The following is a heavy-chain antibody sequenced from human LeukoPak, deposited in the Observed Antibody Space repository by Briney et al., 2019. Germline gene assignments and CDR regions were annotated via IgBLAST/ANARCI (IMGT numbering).Heavy chain of an antibody. CDR2: ISSSSSYI. Sequence: SGGSLRLSCAASGFTFSSYSMNWVRQAPGKGLEWVSSISSSSSYIYYADSVKGRFTISRDNAKNSLYLQRNSLRAEDTAVYYCARDPYAGDAFDIWGQGTMVTVSS. CDR3: ARDPYAGDAFDI. J-gene: IGHJ3*02. CDR1: GFTFSSYS. D-gene: IGHD3-16*01. V-gene: IGHV3-21*01.